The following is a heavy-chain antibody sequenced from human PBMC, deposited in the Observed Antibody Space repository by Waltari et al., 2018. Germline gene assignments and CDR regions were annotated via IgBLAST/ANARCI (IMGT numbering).Heavy chain of an antibody. V-gene: IGHV3-23*03. D-gene: IGHD6-13*01. CDR2: VYSGGDT. Sequence: EVPLLESGGGLVQPGGSLRLSCAASGFTFSNYAMSWVRQAPGKGLEWVSVVYSGGDTFYADSVKGRFTISRDNSKNTLYLQMNSLRPEDTAIYYCAVTSNWYSVNFQHWGQGTLVTVPS. J-gene: IGHJ1*01. CDR3: AVTSNWYSVNFQH. CDR1: GFTFSNYA.